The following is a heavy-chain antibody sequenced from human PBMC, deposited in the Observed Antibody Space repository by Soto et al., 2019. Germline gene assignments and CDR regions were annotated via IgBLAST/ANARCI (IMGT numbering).Heavy chain of an antibody. CDR1: GFTFSSYA. V-gene: IGHV3-23*01. CDR3: ASGRGRYFYYGMDV. D-gene: IGHD1-26*01. Sequence: EVQLLESGGGLVQPGGSLRLSCAASGFTFSSYAITWVRQAPGKGLEWVSVISGSGDRTYYADSVKGRFTISRDNSKNTLYLQMNSLRAEDTAVYSCASGRGRYFYYGMDVWGQGTTVTVSS. CDR2: ISGSGDRT. J-gene: IGHJ6*02.